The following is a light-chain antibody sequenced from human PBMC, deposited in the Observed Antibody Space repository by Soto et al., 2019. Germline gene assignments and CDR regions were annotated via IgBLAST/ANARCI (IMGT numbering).Light chain of an antibody. J-gene: IGKJ3*01. CDR1: QDISKF. CDR3: QQYENRPYT. CDR2: DAS. V-gene: IGKV1-33*01. Sequence: DTQMTQSPSSLSASIGDRVSFTCQASQDISKFLNWYQHKPGQAPSLLIYDASKSHFGVPSRFSGSRSGTDFTFTISSLQPEDNATYYCQQYENRPYTFGPGTKVDVK.